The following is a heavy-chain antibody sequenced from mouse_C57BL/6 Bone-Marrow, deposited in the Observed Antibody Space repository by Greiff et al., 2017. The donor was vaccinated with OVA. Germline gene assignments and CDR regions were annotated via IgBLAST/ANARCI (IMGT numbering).Heavy chain of an antibody. Sequence: EVKVVESGGGLVQPGGSLKLSCAASGFTFSDYYMYWVRQTPEKRLEWVAYISNGGGSTYYPDTVKGRFTISRDNAKNTLYLQMSRLKSEDTAMYYCARHAYYYGSSSSAMDYWGQGTSVTVSS. CDR3: ARHAYYYGSSSSAMDY. CDR2: ISNGGGST. CDR1: GFTFSDYY. D-gene: IGHD1-1*01. V-gene: IGHV5-12*01. J-gene: IGHJ4*01.